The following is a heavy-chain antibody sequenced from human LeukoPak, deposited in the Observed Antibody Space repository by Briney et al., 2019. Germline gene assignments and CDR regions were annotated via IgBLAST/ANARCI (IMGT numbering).Heavy chain of an antibody. CDR1: GGSISSGGYY. J-gene: IGHJ4*02. CDR2: IYYSGST. CDR3: ARDGYSSGWYDY. D-gene: IGHD6-19*01. Sequence: SETLSLTCTVSGGSISSGGYYWSWIRQHPGKGLEWIGYIYYSGSTYYNPSLKSRVTVSVDTSKNQFSLKLSSVTAADTVVYYCARDGYSSGWYDYWGQGTLVTVSS. V-gene: IGHV4-31*03.